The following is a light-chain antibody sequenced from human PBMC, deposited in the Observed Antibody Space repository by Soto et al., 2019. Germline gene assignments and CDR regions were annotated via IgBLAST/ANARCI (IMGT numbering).Light chain of an antibody. Sequence: EIVLTQSPGTLSLSPGERATLSSRASQSVRSNLAWYQQKPGQAPRLLIYDASTRATGIPDRFSGSGSGTDFTLTISRLEPEDIAIFYCQEYSGSAWTFDQGTKVEI. CDR3: QEYSGSAWT. CDR2: DAS. J-gene: IGKJ1*01. CDR1: QSVRSN. V-gene: IGKV3-20*01.